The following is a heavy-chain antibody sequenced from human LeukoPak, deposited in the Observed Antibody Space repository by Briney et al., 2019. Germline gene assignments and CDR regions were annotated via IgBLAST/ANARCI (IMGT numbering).Heavy chain of an antibody. D-gene: IGHD4-11*01. CDR2: ISGSGGST. V-gene: IGHV3-23*01. CDR1: GFTFSSYA. CDR3: ARWGYYSNYDY. Sequence: GGSLRLSCSASGFTFSSYAMSWVRQAPGKGLEWVSAISGSGGSTYYADSVKGRFTISRDNSKNTLYLQMGSLRAEDMAVYYCARWGYYSNYDYWGQGTLVTVSS. J-gene: IGHJ4*02.